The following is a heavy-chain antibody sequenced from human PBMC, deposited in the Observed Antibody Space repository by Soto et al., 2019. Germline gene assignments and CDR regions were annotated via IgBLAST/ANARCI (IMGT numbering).Heavy chain of an antibody. J-gene: IGHJ6*02. D-gene: IGHD6-6*01. CDR3: AKDPPPYSSSPYYYYYGMDV. Sequence: QVQLVESGGGVVQPGRSLRLSCAASGFTFSSYGMHWVRQAPGKGLEWVAVISYDGSNKYYADSVKGRFTISRDNSKNTRYLKMNSLRAEEKAVYYCAKDPPPYSSSPYYYYYGMDVWGQRTTVTVSS. V-gene: IGHV3-30*18. CDR2: ISYDGSNK. CDR1: GFTFSSYG.